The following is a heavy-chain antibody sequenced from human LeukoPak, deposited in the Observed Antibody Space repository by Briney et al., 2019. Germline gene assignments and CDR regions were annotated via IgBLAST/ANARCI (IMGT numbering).Heavy chain of an antibody. D-gene: IGHD3-22*01. V-gene: IGHV3-21*01. Sequence: GGSLRLSCAASGFTSSSYSMNWVRQAPGKWLEWVSSISSSSSYIYYADSVKGRFTIFRDNAKNSLYLQMNSLRAEDTAVYYCARGGLRGAYYFDYWGQGTLVTVSS. CDR3: ARGGLRGAYYFDY. CDR1: GFTSSSYS. J-gene: IGHJ4*02. CDR2: ISSSSSYI.